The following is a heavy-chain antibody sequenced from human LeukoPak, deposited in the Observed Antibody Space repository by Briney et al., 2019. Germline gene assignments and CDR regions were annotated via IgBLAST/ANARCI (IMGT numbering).Heavy chain of an antibody. CDR1: GYIFTDYA. CDR3: ARGRGTSGSNRDFYYYYMDV. Sequence: APVKVSCKASGYIFTDYAIHWLRQAPGQRPEWMGWMNAGNGNTKYSQKFQGRVTLIRDTSAATAYMELSSLTHDDLAVYYCARGRGTSGSNRDFYYYYMDVWGKGTTVTVSS. V-gene: IGHV1-3*01. CDR2: MNAGNGNT. D-gene: IGHD2-15*01. J-gene: IGHJ6*03.